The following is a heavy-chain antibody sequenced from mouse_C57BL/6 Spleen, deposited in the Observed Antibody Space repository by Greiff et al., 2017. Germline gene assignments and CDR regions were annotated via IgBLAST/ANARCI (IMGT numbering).Heavy chain of an antibody. CDR3: ARRGDFDYYGSSFDY. V-gene: IGHV1-4*01. D-gene: IGHD1-1*01. CDR1: GYTFTSYT. Sequence: QVQLQQSGAELARPGASVKMSCKASGYTFTSYTMHWVKQRPGQGLEWIGYINPSSGYTKYNQKFKDKATLTADKSSSTAYMQLSSLTSEDSAVYYCARRGDFDYYGSSFDYWGQGTTLTVSS. CDR2: INPSSGYT. J-gene: IGHJ2*01.